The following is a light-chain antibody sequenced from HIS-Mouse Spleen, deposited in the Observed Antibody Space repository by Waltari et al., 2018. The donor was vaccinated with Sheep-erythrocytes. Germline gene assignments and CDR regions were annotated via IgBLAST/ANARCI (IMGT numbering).Light chain of an antibody. CDR3: CSYAGSYNHV. Sequence: QSALTQPRSVSGSPGQSVTISCTGTSSDVGDYDYVSWYHQHPGKAPKLMIYDVSKRPSGVPDRFSGSKSGNTASLTISGLQAEDEADYYCCSYAGSYNHVFATGTKVTVL. J-gene: IGLJ1*01. CDR2: DVS. V-gene: IGLV2-11*01. CDR1: SSDVGDYDY.